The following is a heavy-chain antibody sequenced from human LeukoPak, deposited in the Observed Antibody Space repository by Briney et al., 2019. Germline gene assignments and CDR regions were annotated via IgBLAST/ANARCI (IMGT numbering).Heavy chain of an antibody. V-gene: IGHV3-20*04. D-gene: IGHD5-12*01. J-gene: IGHJ4*02. Sequence: GGSLRLSCAASGFTFDDYGLSWVRQAPGKGLEWVSGINWNGGSTGYADSVKGRFTISRDNAKNSLYLQMNSLRAEDTALYYCARVTYYDSLYYFDYWGQGALVTVSS. CDR2: INWNGGST. CDR3: ARVTYYDSLYYFDY. CDR1: GFTFDDYG.